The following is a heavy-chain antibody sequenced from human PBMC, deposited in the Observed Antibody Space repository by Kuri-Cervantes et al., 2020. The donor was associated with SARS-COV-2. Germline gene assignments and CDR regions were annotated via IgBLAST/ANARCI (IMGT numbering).Heavy chain of an antibody. J-gene: IGHJ3*02. Sequence: GSLRPPCTVSGYSISSGYYWGWIRQPPGKGLEWIGSIYHSGSTYYNPSLKSRVTISVDTSKNQFSLKLSSVTAADTAAYYCASRYSKTKRDAFDIWGQGTMVTVSS. CDR3: ASRYSKTKRDAFDI. V-gene: IGHV4-38-2*02. CDR1: GYSISSGYY. CDR2: IYHSGST. D-gene: IGHD6-13*01.